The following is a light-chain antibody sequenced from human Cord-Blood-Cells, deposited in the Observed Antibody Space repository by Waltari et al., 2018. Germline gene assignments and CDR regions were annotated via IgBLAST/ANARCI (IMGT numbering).Light chain of an antibody. Sequence: EIVMTQSPAPLSVSPGERATLSCRASQSVSSNLAWYQQKPGQAPRLLIYGASTRATGIPAMFSGSGSGTEFTLTISSLQSEDFAVYYCQQYNNWPPYTFGQGTKLEIK. J-gene: IGKJ2*01. V-gene: IGKV3-15*01. CDR2: GAS. CDR3: QQYNNWPPYT. CDR1: QSVSSN.